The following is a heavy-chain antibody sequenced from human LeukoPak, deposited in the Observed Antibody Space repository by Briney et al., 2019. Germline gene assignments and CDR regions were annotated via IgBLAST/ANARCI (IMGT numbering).Heavy chain of an antibody. CDR3: ALWFGEFPLGY. J-gene: IGHJ4*02. Sequence: PGGSLRLSCAASGFTFSNYWMHWVRQAPGKGLAWVSRINSDGSSTSYADSVKGRFTISRDNAKNTLYLQMNSLRAEDTAVYYCALWFGEFPLGYWGQGTLVTVST. D-gene: IGHD3-10*01. CDR1: GFTFSNYW. V-gene: IGHV3-74*01. CDR2: INSDGSST.